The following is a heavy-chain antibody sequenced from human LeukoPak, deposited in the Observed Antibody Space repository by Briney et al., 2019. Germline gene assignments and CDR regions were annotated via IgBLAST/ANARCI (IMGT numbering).Heavy chain of an antibody. J-gene: IGHJ4*02. CDR3: VKVTGYSSGWYDY. CDR1: GFTFDDYG. CDR2: ISWNSGSM. Sequence: GGSLRLSCAASGFTFDDYGMHWVRQAPGKGLEWVSGISWNSGSMVYADSVKGRFTISRDNAKNSLYLQMNSLRAEDMAFYCCVKVTGYSSGWYDYWGQGTLVTVSS. V-gene: IGHV3-9*03. D-gene: IGHD6-19*01.